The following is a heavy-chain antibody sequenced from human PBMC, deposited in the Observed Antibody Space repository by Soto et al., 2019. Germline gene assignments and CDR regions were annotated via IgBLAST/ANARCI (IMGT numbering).Heavy chain of an antibody. V-gene: IGHV3-7*01. CDR1: GFTFSSYW. D-gene: IGHD3-22*01. CDR3: ARDGVGVRDYYDSSGYYRNPPFDY. CDR2: IKQDGSEK. J-gene: IGHJ4*02. Sequence: GGSLRLSCAASGFTFSSYWMSWVRQAPGKGLEWVANIKQDGSEKYYVDSVKGRFTISRDNAKNSLYLQMNSLRAEDTAVYYCARDGVGVRDYYDSSGYYRNPPFDYWGQGTLVTVSS.